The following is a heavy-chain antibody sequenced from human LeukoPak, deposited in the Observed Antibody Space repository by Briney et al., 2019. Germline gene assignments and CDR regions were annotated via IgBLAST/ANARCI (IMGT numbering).Heavy chain of an antibody. V-gene: IGHV3-48*01. CDR1: GFTFSTYS. Sequence: GGSLRLSCAASGFTFSTYSMSWVRLAPGKGLEWASSISSGSSSKYYADSVKGRFTISRDNAKNSLYLQTNSLGAEDTALYYCASTIAVAVTATSPFDYWGRGTLVTVSS. CDR2: ISSGSSSK. J-gene: IGHJ4*02. D-gene: IGHD6-19*01. CDR3: ASTIAVAVTATSPFDY.